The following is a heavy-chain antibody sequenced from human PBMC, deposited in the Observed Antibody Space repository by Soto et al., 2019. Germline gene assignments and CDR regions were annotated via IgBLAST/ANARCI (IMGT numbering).Heavy chain of an antibody. CDR1: GGTFSSYA. Sequence: SVKVSCKASGGTFSSYAISWVRQAPGQGLEWMGGIIPIFGTANYAQKFQGRVTITADESTSTAYMELSSLRSEDTAVYYCARDASYDILTGSGYNWFDPWGQGTLVTVS. CDR2: IIPIFGTA. V-gene: IGHV1-69*13. J-gene: IGHJ5*02. CDR3: ARDASYDILTGSGYNWFDP. D-gene: IGHD3-9*01.